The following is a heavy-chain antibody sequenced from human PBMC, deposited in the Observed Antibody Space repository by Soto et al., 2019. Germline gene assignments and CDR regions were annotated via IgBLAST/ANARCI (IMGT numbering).Heavy chain of an antibody. V-gene: IGHV3-23*01. CDR3: ARDRVVTTGTTYHYYYGMDV. CDR2: ITSSGSST. CDR1: GFTFSNYA. Sequence: GGSLRLSCAASGFTFSNYAMTWVRQSPGKGLEWVSIITSSGSSTHYADSVKGRFTISRDNSKNTLYLQMNRLRAEDTAVYYCARDRVVTTGTTYHYYYGMDVWGQGTTVTVSS. D-gene: IGHD1-1*01. J-gene: IGHJ6*02.